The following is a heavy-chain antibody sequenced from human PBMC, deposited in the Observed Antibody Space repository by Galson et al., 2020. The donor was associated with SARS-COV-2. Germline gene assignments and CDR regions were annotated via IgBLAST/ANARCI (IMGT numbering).Heavy chain of an antibody. Sequence: TGGSLRLSCAASGFTFCNSEMNWVRQAPGKGLEWVSYISSSGRTIHYADSVKGRFTISRDNAKSSQSLQMNSLRAEDTAVYYCARLDAYGPGYWGQGTLVTVSS. CDR3: ARLDAYGPGY. J-gene: IGHJ4*02. CDR2: ISSSGRTI. D-gene: IGHD2-21*01. V-gene: IGHV3-48*03. CDR1: GFTFCNSE.